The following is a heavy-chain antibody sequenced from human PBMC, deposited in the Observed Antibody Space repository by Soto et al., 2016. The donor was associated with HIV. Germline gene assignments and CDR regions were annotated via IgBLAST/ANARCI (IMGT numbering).Heavy chain of an antibody. CDR2: ISWNSGSI. Sequence: EVQLVESGGGLVQPGRSLRLSCAASGFTFDDYAMHWVRQAPGKGLEWVSGISWNSGSIGYADSVKGRFTISRDNAKNSLYLQMNSLRAEDMALYYCAKAGGYGDYYFDYWGQGTLVTVSS. V-gene: IGHV3-9*03. J-gene: IGHJ4*02. CDR3: AKAGGYGDYYFDY. D-gene: IGHD4-17*01. CDR1: GFTFDDYA.